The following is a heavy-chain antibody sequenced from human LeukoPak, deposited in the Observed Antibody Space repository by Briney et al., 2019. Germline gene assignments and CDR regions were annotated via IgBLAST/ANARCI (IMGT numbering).Heavy chain of an antibody. CDR1: GLTFSSYA. CDR2: ISYDGSNK. CDR3: ARQIRYFDWLPQATPDY. D-gene: IGHD3-9*01. V-gene: IGHV3-30-3*01. Sequence: GGSLRLSCAASGLTFSSYAMHWVRQAPGKGLEWVAVISYDGSNKYYADSVKGRFTISRDNSKNTLYLQMNSLRAEDTAVYYSARQIRYFDWLPQATPDYWGQGTLVTVSS. J-gene: IGHJ4*02.